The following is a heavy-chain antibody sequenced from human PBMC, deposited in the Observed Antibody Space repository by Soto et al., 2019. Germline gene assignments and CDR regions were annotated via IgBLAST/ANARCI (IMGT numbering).Heavy chain of an antibody. V-gene: IGHV3-23*01. J-gene: IGHJ4*02. Sequence: PGGSLRLSCAASGFSFSSFAMSWVRQAPGKGLEWVSAISATGDSTFYADSVKGRFTTSRDNSKNTVFLQMNSLRAEDTAVYYCSKHPSPVRGLDYWGQGTLVTVSS. CDR3: SKHPSPVRGLDY. CDR2: ISATGDST. CDR1: GFSFSSFA.